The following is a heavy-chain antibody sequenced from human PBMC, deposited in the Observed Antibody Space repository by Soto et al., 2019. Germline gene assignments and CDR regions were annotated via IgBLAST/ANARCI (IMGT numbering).Heavy chain of an antibody. Sequence: NPSETLSLTCTVSGYSISSYYWSWIRQPPGKGQDWIGYIYYTGSTKYNPSLKNRVTLSVDTSKNHFSLKLTSVTAADTAVYYCERYHDFWREPLDAFDIWGQGTMVTVSS. V-gene: IGHV4-59*01. CDR1: GYSISSYY. J-gene: IGHJ3*02. D-gene: IGHD3-3*01. CDR3: ERYHDFWREPLDAFDI. CDR2: IYYTGST.